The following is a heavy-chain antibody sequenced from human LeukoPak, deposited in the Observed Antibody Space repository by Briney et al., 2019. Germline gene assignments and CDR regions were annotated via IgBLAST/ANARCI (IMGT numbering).Heavy chain of an antibody. CDR1: GGSISNNY. Sequence: SETLSLTCTVSGGSISNNYWSWIRQPPGKGLEWIGYIYYSGSTNYNPSLKSRVTISVDTSKNQFSLKLSSATTADTAVYYCARGISDFQHWGQGTLVTVSS. CDR3: ARGISDFQH. D-gene: IGHD6-19*01. J-gene: IGHJ1*01. CDR2: IYYSGST. V-gene: IGHV4-59*01.